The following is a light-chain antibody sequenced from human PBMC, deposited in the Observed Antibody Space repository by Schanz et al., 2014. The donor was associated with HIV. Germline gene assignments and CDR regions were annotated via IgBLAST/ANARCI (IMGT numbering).Light chain of an antibody. CDR3: AAWDVLLNGPV. V-gene: IGLV1-44*01. CDR2: NND. J-gene: IGLJ7*01. CDR1: SSNIGTNV. Sequence: QSVLTQPPSASGAPGQTVTISCSGGSSNIGTNVVNWYQQLPGTAPKLLIYNNDQRPSGVPDRFSGSKSGTSASLTISGLQSEDEADYYCAAWDVLLNGPVFGGGTQLTVL.